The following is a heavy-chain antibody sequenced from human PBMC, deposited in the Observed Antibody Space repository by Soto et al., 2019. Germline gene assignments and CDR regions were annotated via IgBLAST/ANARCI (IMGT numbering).Heavy chain of an antibody. CDR3: ARYSRSSGYYYYFDY. V-gene: IGHV4-30-4*01. CDR1: GGSISSGDYY. J-gene: IGHJ4*02. D-gene: IGHD3-22*01. CDR2: IYYSGST. Sequence: PSETLSLTCTVSGGSISSGDYYWSWIRQPPGKGLEWIGYIYYSGSTYYNPSLKSRVTISVDTSKNQSSLKLSSVTAADTAVYYCARYSRSSGYYYYFDYWCQGTLVTVSS.